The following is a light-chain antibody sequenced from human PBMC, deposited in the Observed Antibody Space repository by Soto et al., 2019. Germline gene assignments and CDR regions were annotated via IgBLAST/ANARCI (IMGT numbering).Light chain of an antibody. V-gene: IGKV3-20*01. CDR2: GAS. Sequence: EIVLTQSPGTLSSSPGERATLSCRASQSVSSRYLAWYQQKPGQAPRLLIYGASSRATGFQDRFSGSGSGTDFTLTISRLGPEDSEVYYCQQYGSSWTFEEGTKVDIK. J-gene: IGKJ1*01. CDR3: QQYGSSWT. CDR1: QSVSSRY.